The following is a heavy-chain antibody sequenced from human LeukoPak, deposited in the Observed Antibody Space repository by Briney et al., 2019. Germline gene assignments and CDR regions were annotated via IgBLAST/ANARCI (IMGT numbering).Heavy chain of an antibody. CDR1: GFTFSSYS. V-gene: IGHV3-21*01. Sequence: GGSLRLSCAASGFTFSSYSMNWVRQAPGKGLEWVSSISSSSSYIYYADSVKGRFTISRDNAKNSLYLQMNSLRAEDTAVYYCVRYSSSWSRNFDHWGQGTLVTVSS. D-gene: IGHD6-13*01. J-gene: IGHJ4*02. CDR2: ISSSSSYI. CDR3: VRYSSSWSRNFDH.